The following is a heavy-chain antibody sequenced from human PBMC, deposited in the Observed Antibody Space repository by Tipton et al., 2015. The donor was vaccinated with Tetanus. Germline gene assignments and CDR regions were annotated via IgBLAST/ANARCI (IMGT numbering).Heavy chain of an antibody. Sequence: TLSLTCAVYGGSFSGFFWSWVRQSPGKGLEWIGEVSQSGSANYNPSLRSRVTISVDTSRKQFSLKLSSVTAADTAVYYCARGGGTVGSIPLYSWLDPWGQGTLVTVSS. V-gene: IGHV4-34*01. CDR3: ARGGGTVGSIPLYSWLDP. J-gene: IGHJ5*02. D-gene: IGHD1-26*01. CDR2: VSQSGSA. CDR1: GGSFSGFF.